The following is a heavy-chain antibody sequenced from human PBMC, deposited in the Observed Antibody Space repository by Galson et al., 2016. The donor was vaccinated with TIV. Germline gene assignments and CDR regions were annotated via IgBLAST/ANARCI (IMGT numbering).Heavy chain of an antibody. D-gene: IGHD4-17*01. CDR1: GFSFSSYG. V-gene: IGHV3-30*18. CDR2: ILYDGTNK. Sequence: SLRLSCAASGFSFSSYGMHWVRQAPVKGLEWVAVILYDGTNKYYADSVKGRFTISRDNSKNTLSLQMNSLGTEDTAVYYCAKEPRFYGDYLLDYFDYWGQGTLVPVSS. J-gene: IGHJ4*02. CDR3: AKEPRFYGDYLLDYFDY.